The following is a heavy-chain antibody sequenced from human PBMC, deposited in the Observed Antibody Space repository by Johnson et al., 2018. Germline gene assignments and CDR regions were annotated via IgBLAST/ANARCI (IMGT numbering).Heavy chain of an antibody. CDR3: ARESGSPGAFDI. CDR2: ISSSSSYI. CDR1: GFTFSSYS. Sequence: VQLVQSGGGLVKPGGSLRLSCAASGFTFSSYSMNWVRQAPGKGLEWVSSISSSSSYIYYAASVKGRFTISRDNAKNSLYLQMNSLRAEDTAVYYCARESGSPGAFDIWGQGTMVTVSS. D-gene: IGHD1-26*01. V-gene: IGHV3-21*01. J-gene: IGHJ3*02.